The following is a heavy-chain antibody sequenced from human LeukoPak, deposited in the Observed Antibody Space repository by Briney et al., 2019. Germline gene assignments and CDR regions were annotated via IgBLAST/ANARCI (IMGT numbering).Heavy chain of an antibody. CDR2: IYYSGST. Sequence: SETLSLTCTVSGGSISSYYWSWIRQPPGKGLEWIGYIYYSGSTYYNPSLKSRVTISVDTSKNQFSLKLSSVTAADTAVYYCAREYYYDSSGYYDWGQGTLVTVSS. V-gene: IGHV4-59*12. J-gene: IGHJ4*02. CDR3: AREYYYDSSGYYD. D-gene: IGHD3-22*01. CDR1: GGSISSYY.